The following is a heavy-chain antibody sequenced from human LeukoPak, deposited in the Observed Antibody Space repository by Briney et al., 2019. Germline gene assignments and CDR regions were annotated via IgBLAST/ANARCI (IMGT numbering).Heavy chain of an antibody. Sequence: GGSLRLSCAASGFTFITYAMHWVRQAPGKGLEYVSAISSNGGSTYYANSVKGRFTISRDNSKNTLYLQMGSLRAEDMAVYYCARASDYDFWSGGGTLDYWGQGTLVTVSS. CDR2: ISSNGGST. J-gene: IGHJ4*02. V-gene: IGHV3-64*01. D-gene: IGHD3-3*01. CDR1: GFTFITYA. CDR3: ARASDYDFWSGGGTLDY.